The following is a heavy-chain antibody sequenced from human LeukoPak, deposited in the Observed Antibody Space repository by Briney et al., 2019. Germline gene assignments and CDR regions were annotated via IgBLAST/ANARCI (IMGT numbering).Heavy chain of an antibody. V-gene: IGHV5-10-1*01. CDR1: GYSFTSYW. CDR2: IGPSDSYT. D-gene: IGHD2-2*01. Sequence: GESLKISCKGSGYSFTSYWISWVRQMPGKGLEWMGRIGPSDSYTNYSPSFQGHVIISADKSISTAYLQWSSLKASDTAMYYCATSGKYCSSTSCYAGQDWGQGTLVTVSS. CDR3: ATSGKYCSSTSCYAGQD. J-gene: IGHJ4*02.